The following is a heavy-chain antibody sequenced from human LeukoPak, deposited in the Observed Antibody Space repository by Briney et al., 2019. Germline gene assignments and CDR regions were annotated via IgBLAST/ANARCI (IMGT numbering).Heavy chain of an antibody. Sequence: SETLSLTCTVSGYSISSGYYWGWIRPPPGKGLEWIGSIYHSGSTYYNPSLKSRVTISVDTSKNQFSLKLSSVTAADTAVYYCARAIVVAAAINFDYWGQGTLVTVSS. J-gene: IGHJ4*02. D-gene: IGHD2-15*01. CDR3: ARAIVVAAAINFDY. CDR2: IYHSGST. CDR1: GYSISSGYY. V-gene: IGHV4-38-2*02.